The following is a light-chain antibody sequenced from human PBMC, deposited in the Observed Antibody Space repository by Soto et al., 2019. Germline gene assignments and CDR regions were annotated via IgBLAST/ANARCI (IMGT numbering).Light chain of an antibody. V-gene: IGKV1-5*01. J-gene: IGKJ1*01. CDR1: QTISNW. CDR2: DAS. Sequence: GDRVTITCRASQTISNWLAWYQQKPGKAPKVLIHDASRLESEVPSRFSGSGSGTEFTLTINNLQPDDFAIYYCRQYDSESTFGQGTKVDI. CDR3: RQYDSEST.